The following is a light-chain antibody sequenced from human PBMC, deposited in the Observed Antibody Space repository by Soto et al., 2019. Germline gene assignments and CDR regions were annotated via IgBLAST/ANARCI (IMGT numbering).Light chain of an antibody. V-gene: IGKV1-5*01. Sequence: DIQMTQSPSTLSASVGDRVPIPCRASQSISSWLAWYQQKLGRAPRLLIYDASSLESGVPSRFSGSESGTDFTLTSSNLQPEDCAIYFCQQANSFPITFGQGTRLDIK. CDR1: QSISSW. CDR3: QQANSFPIT. CDR2: DAS. J-gene: IGKJ5*01.